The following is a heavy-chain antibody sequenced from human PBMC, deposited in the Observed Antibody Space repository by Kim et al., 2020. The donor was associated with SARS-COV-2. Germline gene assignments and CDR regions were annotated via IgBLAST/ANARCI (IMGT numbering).Heavy chain of an antibody. D-gene: IGHD2-8*02. CDR3: ARDPPYCTGGACYGPLDP. CDR1: GFTFSSYS. Sequence: GGSLRLSCAASGFTFSSYSMNWVRQAPGKGLEWISYISSITSVTYYADSVKGRFTISRDNAKNSLYLQMNHSRDEDTAVYYCARDPPYCTGGACYGPLDPWGQGTLVTVSS. CDR2: ISSITSVT. V-gene: IGHV3-48*02. J-gene: IGHJ5*02.